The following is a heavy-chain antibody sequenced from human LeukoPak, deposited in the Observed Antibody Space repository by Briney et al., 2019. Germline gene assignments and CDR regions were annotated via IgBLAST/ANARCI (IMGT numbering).Heavy chain of an antibody. V-gene: IGHV3-30-3*01. CDR3: ARDPSAIFGIIIRNLDY. D-gene: IGHD3-3*01. Sequence: PGGSLRLSCAASGFTFSTYAMHWVRQAPGKGLEWVAIVSYDGNNKYYADSVKGRFTISRDNSKNTLSLQMNSLTAEDTAVYYCARDPSAIFGIIIRNLDYWGQGTLVTVSS. CDR1: GFTFSTYA. J-gene: IGHJ4*02. CDR2: VSYDGNNK.